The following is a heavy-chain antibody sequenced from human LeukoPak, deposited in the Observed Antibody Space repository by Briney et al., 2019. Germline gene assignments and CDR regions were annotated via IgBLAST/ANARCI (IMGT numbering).Heavy chain of an antibody. CDR2: IWYDGSKK. D-gene: IGHD2-15*01. Sequence: GGSLRLSCAASGFSFGTYGMNWVRQAPGKGLEWVAVIWYDGSKKNYADSLKGRFTISRDNSKNTLFLEMNSLRAEDTAVYYCARVDCTGGSCCPYHYYGMDVWGQGTTVTVSS. CDR3: ARVDCTGGSCCPYHYYGMDV. J-gene: IGHJ6*02. V-gene: IGHV3-33*01. CDR1: GFSFGTYG.